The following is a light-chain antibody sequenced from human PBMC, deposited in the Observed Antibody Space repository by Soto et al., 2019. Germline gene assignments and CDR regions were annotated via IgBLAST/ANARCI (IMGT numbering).Light chain of an antibody. CDR1: QSVSSSY. CDR2: GTS. V-gene: IGKV3-20*01. J-gene: IGKJ1*01. CDR3: KQYGLPSWK. Sequence: EIVLTQSPGTLSLSPGERATLSCRASQSVSSSYLAWYQQKPGQAPRLLIYGTSSRATAIPDRFSGSGSGTDFTLTISRLXPEDFAVHYCKQYGLPSWKIGQGNK.